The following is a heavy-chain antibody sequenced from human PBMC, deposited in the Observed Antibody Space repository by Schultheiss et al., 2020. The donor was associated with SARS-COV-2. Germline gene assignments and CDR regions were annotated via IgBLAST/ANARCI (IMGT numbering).Heavy chain of an antibody. CDR3: ARSRDIVVVPHWFDP. CDR2: IYYSGST. D-gene: IGHD2-2*01. Sequence: GSLRLSCTVSGGSISSYYWSWIRQPPGKGLEWIGYIYYSGSTNYNPSLKSRVTISVDTSKNQFSLKLSSVTAADTAVYYCARSRDIVVVPHWFDPWGQGTLVTVSS. V-gene: IGHV4-59*08. J-gene: IGHJ5*02. CDR1: GGSISSYY.